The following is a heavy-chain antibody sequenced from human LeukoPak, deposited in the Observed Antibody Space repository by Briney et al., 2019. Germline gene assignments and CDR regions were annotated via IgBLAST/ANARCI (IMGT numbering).Heavy chain of an antibody. CDR3: ARGRGRYCSSTSCYWGRPQNYYYGMDV. Sequence: ASVKVSCKASGYTFTSYYMHWVRQAPGQGLEWMRIINPSGGSTSYAQKFQGRVTITRDTSASTAYMELSSLRSEDTAVYYCARGRGRYCSSTSCYWGRPQNYYYGMDVWGQGTTVTVSS. D-gene: IGHD2-2*01. CDR1: GYTFTSYY. V-gene: IGHV1-46*01. J-gene: IGHJ6*02. CDR2: INPSGGST.